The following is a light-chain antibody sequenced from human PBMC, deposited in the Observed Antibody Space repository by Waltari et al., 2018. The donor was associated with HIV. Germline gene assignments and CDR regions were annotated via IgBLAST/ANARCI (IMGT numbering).Light chain of an antibody. J-gene: IGLJ1*01. Sequence: SYELTQPLSVSVALGQTARITCGGNNIGTKNVHWYQQKPGPTPHLVIYRDNNRPSGSPERFSGYNSGNTATLTISRAQARDEADYYCQVWDSSTVVYGTGTKVTVL. CDR2: RDN. CDR1: NIGTKN. CDR3: QVWDSSTVV. V-gene: IGLV3-9*01.